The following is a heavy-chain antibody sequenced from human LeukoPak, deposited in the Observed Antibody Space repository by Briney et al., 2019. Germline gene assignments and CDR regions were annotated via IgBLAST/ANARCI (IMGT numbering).Heavy chain of an antibody. V-gene: IGHV4-39*01. J-gene: IGHJ6*02. CDR1: GDSIRSGHSY. CDR2: IYYVGSP. D-gene: IGHD3-3*01. CDR3: ARLPITKRAMDV. Sequence: SETLSLTCSVSGDSIRSGHSYWGWIRQDPRKGLEWIAGIYYVGSPHYNPSLNSRRVTMSVDTTKNQFSLTLTSVTAADTAIYYCARLPITKRAMDVWGQGTTVTVSS.